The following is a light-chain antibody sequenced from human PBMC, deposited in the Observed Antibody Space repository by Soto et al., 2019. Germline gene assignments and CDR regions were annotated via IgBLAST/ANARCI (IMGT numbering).Light chain of an antibody. CDR2: GAS. V-gene: IGKV1-39*01. CDR3: QQRYDSPPT. J-gene: IGKJ4*01. CDR1: QTINKY. Sequence: DIQMTQSPSTLSPSVGDRVTITCRASQTINKYLNWYQQKPGKAPKCLIYGASSLQSGVSSRFSGRGSGTDYTLTISSLQPEDVATYYGQQRYDSPPTFGGGTKVDIK.